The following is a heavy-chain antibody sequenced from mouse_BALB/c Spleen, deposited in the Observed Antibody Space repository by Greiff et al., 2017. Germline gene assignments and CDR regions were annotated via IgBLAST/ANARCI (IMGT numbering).Heavy chain of an antibody. Sequence: DVMLVESGGGLVKPGGSLKLSCAASGFAFSSYDMSWVRQTPEKRLEWVAYISSGGGSTYYPDTVKGRFTISRDNAKNTLYLQMSSLKSEDTAMYYCASQLRPAWFAYWGQGTLVTVSA. D-gene: IGHD1-2*01. CDR3: ASQLRPAWFAY. J-gene: IGHJ3*01. V-gene: IGHV5-12-1*01. CDR2: ISSGGGST. CDR1: GFAFSSYD.